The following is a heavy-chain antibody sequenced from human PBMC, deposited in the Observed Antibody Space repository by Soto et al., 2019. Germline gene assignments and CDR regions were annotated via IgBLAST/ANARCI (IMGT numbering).Heavy chain of an antibody. Sequence: ASETLSLTCAVYGGSFSGYYWSWIRQPPGKGLEWIGEINHSGSTNYNPSLKSRVTISVDTSKNQFSLKLSSVTAADTAVYYCARGSGYDFWSGEFDYWGQGTLVTVSS. D-gene: IGHD3-3*01. J-gene: IGHJ4*02. CDR3: ARGSGYDFWSGEFDY. CDR1: GGSFSGYY. V-gene: IGHV4-34*01. CDR2: INHSGST.